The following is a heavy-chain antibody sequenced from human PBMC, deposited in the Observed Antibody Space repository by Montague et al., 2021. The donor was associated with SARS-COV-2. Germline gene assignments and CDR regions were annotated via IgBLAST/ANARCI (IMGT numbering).Heavy chain of an antibody. V-gene: IGHV1-69*13. CDR1: GGIFNNYT. D-gene: IGHD4-11*01. J-gene: IGHJ6*02. CDR3: ALGGFQYSDFETPPPAMDV. Sequence: SVKVSCKASGGIFNNYTINWVRQAPGQGLEWMGGIITLFGTTLYAQTFQGRLTITADESTTTATMDLTSLTSDDAAVYFCALGGFQYSDFETPPPAMDVWGQGTTVTVSS. CDR2: IITLFGTT.